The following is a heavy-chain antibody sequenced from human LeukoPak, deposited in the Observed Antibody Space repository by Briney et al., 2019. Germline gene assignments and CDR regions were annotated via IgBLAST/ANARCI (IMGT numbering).Heavy chain of an antibody. CDR3: ARDKGGYNFYFDY. D-gene: IGHD5-24*01. V-gene: IGHV3-48*02. CDR2: ISSSSSTT. CDR1: GFSFSNYE. J-gene: IGHJ4*02. Sequence: GGSLRLSCAGSGFSFSNYEMNWVRQAPGKGLEWVSYISSSSSTTYYADSVKGRFTISRDNAKNSLYLQMNSLRDEDTAVYYCARDKGGYNFYFDYWGQGTLVTVSS.